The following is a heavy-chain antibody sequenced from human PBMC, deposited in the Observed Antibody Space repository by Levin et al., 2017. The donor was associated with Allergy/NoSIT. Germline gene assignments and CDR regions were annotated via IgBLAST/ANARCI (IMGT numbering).Heavy chain of an antibody. CDR2: ISYDGSNK. Sequence: GGSLRLSCAASGFTFSSYGMHWVRQAPGKGLEWVAVISYDGSNKYYADSVKGRFTISRDNSKNTLYLQMNSLRAEDTAVYYCAKARYSSGDNWFDPWGQGTLVTVSS. V-gene: IGHV3-30*18. CDR3: AKARYSSGDNWFDP. D-gene: IGHD6-19*01. J-gene: IGHJ5*02. CDR1: GFTFSSYG.